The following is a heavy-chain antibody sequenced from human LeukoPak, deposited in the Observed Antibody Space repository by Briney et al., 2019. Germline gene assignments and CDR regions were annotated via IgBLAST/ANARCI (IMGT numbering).Heavy chain of an antibody. CDR2: IYPDDSDT. V-gene: IGHV5-51*01. CDR1: GYSFTTYW. Sequence: GESLKISCKGSGYSFTTYWIGWVRQMPGKGLEWMGIIYPDDSDTRYSPSFQGQVTISADKSINTAYLQWSSLKASDTAIYYCAGTEGYSLKFDPWGQGTLVTVSS. CDR3: AGTEGYSLKFDP. J-gene: IGHJ5*02. D-gene: IGHD6-13*01.